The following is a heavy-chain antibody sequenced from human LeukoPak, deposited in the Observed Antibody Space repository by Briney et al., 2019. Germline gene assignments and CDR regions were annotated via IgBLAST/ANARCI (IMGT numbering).Heavy chain of an antibody. D-gene: IGHD6-13*01. J-gene: IGHJ4*02. V-gene: IGHV3-53*01. Sequence: PGGSLRLFCAASGFIVSSNYMTWVRQVPGKGLEWVSVIYSGGSTYYADPVKGRFTISRDNSKNTLYLQMNSLRAEDTAVYYCARAKFSSNWYYFDYWGQGTLVTVSS. CDR3: ARAKFSSNWYYFDY. CDR2: IYSGGST. CDR1: GFIVSSNY.